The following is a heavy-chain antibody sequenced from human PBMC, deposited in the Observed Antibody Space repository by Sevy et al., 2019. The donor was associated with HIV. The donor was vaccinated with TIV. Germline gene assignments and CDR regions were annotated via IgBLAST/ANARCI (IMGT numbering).Heavy chain of an antibody. Sequence: SETLSLTCTVSGGSISSSSYYWGWIRQPPGKGLEGIGSIYYSGSTYYNPSLKSRVTISVDTSKNQFSLKLSSVTAADTAVYYCARSESEAKYCSGGSCYFNNWFDPWGQGTLVTVSS. CDR1: GGSISSSSYY. D-gene: IGHD2-15*01. CDR3: ARSESEAKYCSGGSCYFNNWFDP. V-gene: IGHV4-39*01. CDR2: IYYSGST. J-gene: IGHJ5*02.